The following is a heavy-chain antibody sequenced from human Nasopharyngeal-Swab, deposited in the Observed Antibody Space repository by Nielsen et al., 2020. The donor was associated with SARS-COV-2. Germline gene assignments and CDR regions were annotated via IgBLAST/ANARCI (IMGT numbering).Heavy chain of an antibody. CDR3: ARVGRLVTTVQGVSPYYYYGMDV. J-gene: IGHJ6*02. V-gene: IGHV1-2*06. D-gene: IGHD3-10*01. Sequence: ASVKVSCKASGYTFTGYYMHWVRQAPGQGLEWMGRINPNSGGTNYAQKFQGRVTMTRDTSISTAYMELSRLRSDDTAVYYCARVGRLVTTVQGVSPYYYYGMDVWGQGTTVTVSS. CDR2: INPNSGGT. CDR1: GYTFTGYY.